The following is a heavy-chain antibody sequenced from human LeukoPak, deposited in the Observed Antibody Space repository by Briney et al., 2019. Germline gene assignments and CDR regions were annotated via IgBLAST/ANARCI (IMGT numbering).Heavy chain of an antibody. CDR3: ARDSSDYDFWSGYWDYYYYMDV. D-gene: IGHD3-3*01. Sequence: PSETLSLTCTVSGGSISSYYWSWIRQPVGKGLEWIGRIYTSGSTNYNPSLKSRVTMSVDTSKNQFSLKLSSVTAADTAVYYCARDSSDYDFWSGYWDYYYYMDVWGKGTTVTVSS. J-gene: IGHJ6*03. CDR2: IYTSGST. V-gene: IGHV4-4*07. CDR1: GGSISSYY.